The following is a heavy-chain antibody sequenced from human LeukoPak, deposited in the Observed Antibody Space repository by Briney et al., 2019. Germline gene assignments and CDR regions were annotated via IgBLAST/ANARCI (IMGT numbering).Heavy chain of an antibody. D-gene: IGHD2-2*01. J-gene: IGHJ4*02. CDR1: GFTFSSYE. CDR2: ISSSGSTI. V-gene: IGHV3-48*03. Sequence: GGSLRLSCAASGFTFSSYEMNWVRQAPGKGLEWVSYISSSGSTIYYADSVKGRFTISRDNAKNSLYLQMNSLRAEDTAVYYCASWGYCSSTSCPEPSIDYWGQGTLVTVSS. CDR3: ASWGYCSSTSCPEPSIDY.